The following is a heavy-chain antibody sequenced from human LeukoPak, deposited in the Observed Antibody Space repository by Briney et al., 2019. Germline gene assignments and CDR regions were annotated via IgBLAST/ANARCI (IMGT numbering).Heavy chain of an antibody. CDR3: ATRPLNWNYYYYGMDV. CDR2: FDPEDGET. J-gene: IGHJ6*02. CDR1: GYTLTELS. D-gene: IGHD3/OR15-3a*01. Sequence: ASVNVSCKVSGYTLTELSMHWVRQAPGKGLEWMGGFDPEDGETIYAQKFQGRVTMTEDTSTDTAYMELSSLRSEDTAVYYCATRPLNWNYYYYGMDVWGQGTTVTVSS. V-gene: IGHV1-24*01.